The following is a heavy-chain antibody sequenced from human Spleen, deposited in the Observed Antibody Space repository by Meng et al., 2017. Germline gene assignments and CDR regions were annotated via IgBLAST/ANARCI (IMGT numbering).Heavy chain of an antibody. CDR3: ARVGGGCGY. CDR2: INTNTGKP. D-gene: IGHD3-16*01. V-gene: IGHV7-4-1*02. J-gene: IGHJ4*02. CDR1: GYTFTSYA. Sequence: QVQLVQSGAEVKKPGASVKVSCKASGYTFTSYAMHWVRQAPGQRLEWMGWINTNTGKPTYAQGFTGRFVLSLDTSVATAYLQISSLKTEDTAVYYCARVGGGCGYWGQGTLVTVSS.